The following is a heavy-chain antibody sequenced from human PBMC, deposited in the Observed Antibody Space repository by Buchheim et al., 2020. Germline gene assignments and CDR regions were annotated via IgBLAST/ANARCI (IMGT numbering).Heavy chain of an antibody. CDR1: GFTFSSYA. Sequence: QMQLVESGGGVVQPGRSLRLSCAASGFTFSSYAMHWVRQAPGKGLEWVAVISYDGSNKYYADSVKGRFTISRDNSKNTLYLQMNSLRAEDTAVYYCARDRVSGATTWFDYWGQGTL. CDR3: ARDRVSGATTWFDY. V-gene: IGHV3-30*04. CDR2: ISYDGSNK. J-gene: IGHJ4*02. D-gene: IGHD1-26*01.